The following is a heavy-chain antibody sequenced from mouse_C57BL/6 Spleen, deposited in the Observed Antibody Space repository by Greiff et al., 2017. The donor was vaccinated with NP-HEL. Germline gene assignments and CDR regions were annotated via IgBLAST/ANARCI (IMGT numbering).Heavy chain of an antibody. D-gene: IGHD2-1*01. CDR2: IDPSDSYT. CDR1: GYTFTSYW. J-gene: IGHJ3*01. Sequence: VQLQQPGAELVMPGASVKLSCKASGYTFTSYWMHWVKQRPGQGLEWIGEIDPSDSYTNYNQKFKGKSTLTVDKSSSTAYMQLSSLTSEDSAVYYCARSRDGNYDFAWFAYWGQGTLVTVSA. CDR3: ARSRDGNYDFAWFAY. V-gene: IGHV1-69*01.